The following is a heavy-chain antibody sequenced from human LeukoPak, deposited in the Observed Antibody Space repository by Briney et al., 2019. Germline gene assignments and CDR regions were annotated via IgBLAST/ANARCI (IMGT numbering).Heavy chain of an antibody. V-gene: IGHV3-21*04. J-gene: IGHJ4*02. CDR2: ISGSSSYI. Sequence: GGSLRLACAASGLTFSSYSMNWVRQVPGKGLEWVSSISGSSSYIYYADSVKGRFTISRDNSKNTLYLQMNSLRGEDTAVYYCAKGGSPSCYSSSGYWGQGTLVTVSS. D-gene: IGHD2-2*01. CDR3: AKGGSPSCYSSSGY. CDR1: GLTFSSYS.